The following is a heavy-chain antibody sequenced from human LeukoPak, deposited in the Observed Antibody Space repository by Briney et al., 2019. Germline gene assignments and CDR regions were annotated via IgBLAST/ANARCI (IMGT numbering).Heavy chain of an antibody. Sequence: PGGSLRLSCAASGFTFSDYHMSWIRQHPGKGLEWIGYISYSGSTYYNPSLKSRLTISVDTSKNQFSLTLSSVTAADTAVYYCARDDPVGVGLDWGQGTLVTVSS. CDR1: GFTFSDYH. D-gene: IGHD3-3*01. CDR2: ISYSGST. V-gene: IGHV4-31*02. J-gene: IGHJ4*02. CDR3: ARDDPVGVGLD.